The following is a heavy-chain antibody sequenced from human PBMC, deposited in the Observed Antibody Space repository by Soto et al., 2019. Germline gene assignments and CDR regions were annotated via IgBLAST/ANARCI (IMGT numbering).Heavy chain of an antibody. D-gene: IGHD3-3*01. V-gene: IGHV3-9*01. Sequence: DVQLVESGGGLVQPGRSLRLLCTASGFTFDDYAMHWVRQAPGKGLEWVSGISWNSGTIGYADSVKGRFTISRDNAKNSLYLHMNRLRAEDTALYYCAKGMGELGGNYYDYGMDVWGRGTTVTVSS. CDR1: GFTFDDYA. J-gene: IGHJ6*02. CDR3: AKGMGELGGNYYDYGMDV. CDR2: ISWNSGTI.